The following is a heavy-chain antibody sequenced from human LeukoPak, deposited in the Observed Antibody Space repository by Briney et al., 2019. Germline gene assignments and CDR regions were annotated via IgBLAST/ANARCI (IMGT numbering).Heavy chain of an antibody. V-gene: IGHV1-2*06. J-gene: IGHJ4*02. CDR2: INPNSGGT. CDR3: ARLPNYYDSSGYYYVDPPFDY. D-gene: IGHD3-22*01. Sequence: GASVKVSCKASGYTFTGYYMHWVRQAPGHGLEWMGRINPNSGGTNYAQKFQGRVTMTRDTSISTAYMELSRLRSDDTAVYYCARLPNYYDSSGYYYVDPPFDYWGQGTLVTVSS. CDR1: GYTFTGYY.